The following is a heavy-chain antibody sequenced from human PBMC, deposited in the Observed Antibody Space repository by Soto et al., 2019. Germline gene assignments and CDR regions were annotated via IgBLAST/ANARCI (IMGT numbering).Heavy chain of an antibody. V-gene: IGHV3-23*01. Sequence: GGSLRLSCAASGFTFSKYAMTWARQAPGKGLEWVSAISYNGGGTYYVDSVKGRFTVSRDNSKNTLYLQMHSLRAEDTAVYYCATSYGSGYRAFDYWGQGALVTVSS. D-gene: IGHD3-10*01. J-gene: IGHJ4*02. CDR2: ISYNGGGT. CDR1: GFTFSKYA. CDR3: ATSYGSGYRAFDY.